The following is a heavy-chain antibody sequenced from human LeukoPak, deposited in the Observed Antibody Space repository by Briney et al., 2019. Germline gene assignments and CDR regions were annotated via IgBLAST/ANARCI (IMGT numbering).Heavy chain of an antibody. CDR1: GLTLSSFC. Sequence: GRSLRLSCGVSGLTLSSFCINWVRHPRGKGLEWVSSISSSSSHIYYTDSVKDGLTISRDNAKRSLYLQLNSLRAEDTAVYYCARVVAITTFDYWGQGTLVTVSS. D-gene: IGHD3-3*01. V-gene: IGHV3-21*01. CDR2: ISSSSSHI. CDR3: ARVVAITTFDY. J-gene: IGHJ4*02.